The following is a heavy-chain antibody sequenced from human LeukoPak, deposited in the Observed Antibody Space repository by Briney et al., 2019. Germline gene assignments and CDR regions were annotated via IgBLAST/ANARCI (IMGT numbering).Heavy chain of an antibody. J-gene: IGHJ4*02. CDR2: IKQDGSEK. V-gene: IGHV3-7*03. Sequence: GGSLRLSCAASGFSFSNYGMHWVRQAPGKGLEWVANIKQDGSEKYYVDSVKGRFTISRDNAKNSLYLQMNSLRVEDTAVYYCASRHFENWGQGTLVTVSS. CDR1: GFSFSNYG. CDR3: ASRHFEN.